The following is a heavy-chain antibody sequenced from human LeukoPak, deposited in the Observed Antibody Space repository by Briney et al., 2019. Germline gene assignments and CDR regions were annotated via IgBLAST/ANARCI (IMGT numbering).Heavy chain of an antibody. CDR1: GYTFTSYS. V-gene: IGHV1-18*01. Sequence: GASVKVSCKASGYTFTSYSISWVRQAPGQGLEWMGWISAYNGNTNYAQKLQGRVTMTTDTSTSTAYMELRSLRSDDTAVYYCARDRPLIVGATPLDYWGQGTLVTVSS. D-gene: IGHD1-26*01. CDR2: ISAYNGNT. CDR3: ARDRPLIVGATPLDY. J-gene: IGHJ4*02.